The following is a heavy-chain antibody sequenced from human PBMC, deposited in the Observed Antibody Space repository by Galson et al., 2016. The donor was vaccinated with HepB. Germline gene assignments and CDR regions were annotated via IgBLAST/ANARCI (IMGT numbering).Heavy chain of an antibody. J-gene: IGHJ5*02. Sequence: SVKVSCKASGYTFSSNDVISWVRQAPGQGLEWVGWITVYDGDTNFAQKFQGRVSLTTDTSTSTAYMELTSLKSDDTAVYYCARAPNYDSSGYSSWGQGSLVTVSS. CDR1: GYTFSSNDV. CDR3: ARAPNYDSSGYSS. D-gene: IGHD3-22*01. V-gene: IGHV1-18*04. CDR2: ITVYDGDT.